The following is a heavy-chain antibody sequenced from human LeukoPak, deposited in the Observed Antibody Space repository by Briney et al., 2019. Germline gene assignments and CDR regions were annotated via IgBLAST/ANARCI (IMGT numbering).Heavy chain of an antibody. J-gene: IGHJ4*02. V-gene: IGHV3-48*04. Sequence: PGGSLRLSCAASGFKFSSYSMKWVRQAPGKGLEWVSYISSSGSTIYYADSVKGRFTISRDNAKNSLYLQMNSLRAEDTAVYYCASPNRGGFGELLYAPKPQLFDYWGQGTLVTVSS. CDR3: ASPNRGGFGELLYAPKPQLFDY. CDR1: GFKFSSYS. CDR2: ISSSGSTI. D-gene: IGHD3-10*01.